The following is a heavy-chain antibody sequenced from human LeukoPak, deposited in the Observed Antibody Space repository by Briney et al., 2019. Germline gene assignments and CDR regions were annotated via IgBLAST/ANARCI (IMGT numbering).Heavy chain of an antibody. D-gene: IGHD2-2*01. J-gene: IGHJ4*02. V-gene: IGHV3-30*03. CDR3: AVGGRYCSSTSCYSPFDY. CDR1: GFTFSSYG. Sequence: GGSLRLSCAASGFTFSSYGMHWVRQAPGKGLEWVALISNDGSNKYYADSVKGRFTISRDNSKNTLYLQMNSLRAEDTAVHYCAVGGRYCSSTSCYSPFDYWGQGTLVTVSS. CDR2: ISNDGSNK.